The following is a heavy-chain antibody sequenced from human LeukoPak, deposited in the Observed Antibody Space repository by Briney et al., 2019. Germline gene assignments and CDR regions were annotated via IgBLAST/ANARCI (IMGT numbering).Heavy chain of an antibody. Sequence: SVKVSCXVSGGTLSTYAINWVRQAHGQGLEWMGRVVPISGIRNYAQNFQGRVTITADESSGTAYMELSGLRSEDTAIYYCARLNDGGISHWGQGTLVTVSP. V-gene: IGHV1-69*13. CDR3: ARLNDGGISH. CDR2: VVPISGIR. J-gene: IGHJ4*02. CDR1: GGTLSTYA. D-gene: IGHD4-23*01.